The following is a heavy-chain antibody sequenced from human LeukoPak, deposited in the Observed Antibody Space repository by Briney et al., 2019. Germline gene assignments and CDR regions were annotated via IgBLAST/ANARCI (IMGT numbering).Heavy chain of an antibody. V-gene: IGHV3-48*04. CDR2: ISSSGSTI. CDR1: GFTFSSYW. J-gene: IGHJ1*01. CDR3: ARVHEYFQH. Sequence: GGSLRLSCAASGFTFSSYWMYWVRQAPGKGLEWVSYISSSGSTIYYADSVKGRFTISRDNAKNSLYLQMNSLRAEDTAVYYCARVHEYFQHWGQGTLATVSS.